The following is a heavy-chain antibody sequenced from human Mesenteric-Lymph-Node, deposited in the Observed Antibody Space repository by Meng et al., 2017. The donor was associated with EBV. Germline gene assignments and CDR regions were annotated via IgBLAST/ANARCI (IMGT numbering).Heavy chain of an antibody. CDR2: IDPNSGGT. D-gene: IGHD5/OR15-5a*01. V-gene: IGHV1-2*06. Sequence: QVQLVQPGAEVKKPGASVKVSCKASDYTFTGYYMHWVRQAPGQGLEWMGRIDPNSGGTVYAQKFQGRVTMTKDTSISTAYMELSRLTSDDTAVYYCARDSRVSLDYWGQGTLVTVSS. J-gene: IGHJ4*02. CDR1: DYTFTGYY. CDR3: ARDSRVSLDY.